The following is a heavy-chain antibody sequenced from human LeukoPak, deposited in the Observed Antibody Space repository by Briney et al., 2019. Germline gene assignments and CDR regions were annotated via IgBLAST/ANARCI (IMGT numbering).Heavy chain of an antibody. CDR3: ARGVYSSGWQRPYYYYYMDV. CDR1: GGSFSGYY. Sequence: SETLSLTCAVYGGSFSGYYWSWIRQPPGKGLEWIGEINHSGSTNYNPSLKSRVTISVDTSKNQFSLKLSSVTAADTAVYYCARGVYSSGWQRPYYYYYMDVWGKGTTVTVSS. CDR2: INHSGST. D-gene: IGHD6-19*01. J-gene: IGHJ6*03. V-gene: IGHV4-34*01.